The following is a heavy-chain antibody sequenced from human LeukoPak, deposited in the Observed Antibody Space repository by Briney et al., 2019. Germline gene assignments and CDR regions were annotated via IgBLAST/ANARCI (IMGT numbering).Heavy chain of an antibody. CDR3: ARDITGDPPPYYFDY. V-gene: IGHV3-33*01. CDR1: GFTFSNYG. Sequence: GGSLRLSCAASGFTFSNYGLHWVRQAPGKGLEWLAVMWFDGSHKHYADSVKGRFTISRDNSKSMLYLQMNSLRAEDTAVYYCARDITGDPPPYYFDYWGQGSLVTVSS. J-gene: IGHJ4*02. D-gene: IGHD7-27*01. CDR2: MWFDGSHK.